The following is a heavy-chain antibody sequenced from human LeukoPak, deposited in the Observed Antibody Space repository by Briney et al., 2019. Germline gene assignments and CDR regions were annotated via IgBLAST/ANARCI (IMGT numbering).Heavy chain of an antibody. J-gene: IGHJ4*02. CDR1: GFTFSSYG. D-gene: IGHD3-9*01. CDR3: AKDGDSDGYFDWLLYGYYFDY. Sequence: GGSLRLSCAASGFTFSSYGMHWVRQAPGKGLEWVAFIRYDGSNKYYADSVKGRFTISRDNSKNTLYLQINSLRAEDTAVYYCAKDGDSDGYFDWLLYGYYFDYWGQGTLVTVSS. CDR2: IRYDGSNK. V-gene: IGHV3-30*02.